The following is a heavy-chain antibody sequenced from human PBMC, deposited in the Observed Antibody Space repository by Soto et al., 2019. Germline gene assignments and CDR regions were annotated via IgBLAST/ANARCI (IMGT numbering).Heavy chain of an antibody. V-gene: IGHV3-49*03. CDR3: TRDHDGRGFSSGAFDS. J-gene: IGHJ4*02. CDR1: GFNFGDYA. Sequence: GGLKRHSCTPSGFNFGDYAMSCISKTTGKGLEWVGFIKSKAFGGTPEYAASVKGRFTISRDDSMSIAYLQMNSLKTDDTAVYYCTRDHDGRGFSSGAFDSWGQGSPVTVSS. CDR2: IKSKAFGGTP. D-gene: IGHD5-18*01.